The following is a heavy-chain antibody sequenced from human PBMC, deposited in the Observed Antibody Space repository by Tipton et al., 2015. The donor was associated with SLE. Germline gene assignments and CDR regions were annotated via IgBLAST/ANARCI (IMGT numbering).Heavy chain of an antibody. CDR3: ARNRSMVGAAGEAFDI. V-gene: IGHV4-4*08. J-gene: IGHJ3*02. CDR2: IYTSGST. CDR1: GGSISSYY. D-gene: IGHD1-26*01. Sequence: TLSLTCTVSGGSISSYYWSWIRQPPGKGLGWIGYIYTSGSTNYNPSLKSRVTISVDTSKNQFSLKLSSVTAADPAVYYCARNRSMVGAAGEAFDIWGQGTLVTVSS.